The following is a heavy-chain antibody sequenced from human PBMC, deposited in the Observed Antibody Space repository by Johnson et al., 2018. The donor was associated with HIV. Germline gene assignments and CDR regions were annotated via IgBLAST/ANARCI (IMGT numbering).Heavy chain of an antibody. CDR1: GFTFSDYY. D-gene: IGHD6-19*01. J-gene: IGHJ3*02. Sequence: VHLVESGGGVVQPGRSLRLSCAASGFTFSDYYMSWIRQAPGKGLEWVSYISSSGSTKYYADSVKGRFTISRDNAKNSLYLQMNSLRAEDTALYYCAKALSGWFDAFDIWGQGTIVTVSS. V-gene: IGHV3-11*01. CDR3: AKALSGWFDAFDI. CDR2: ISSSGSTK.